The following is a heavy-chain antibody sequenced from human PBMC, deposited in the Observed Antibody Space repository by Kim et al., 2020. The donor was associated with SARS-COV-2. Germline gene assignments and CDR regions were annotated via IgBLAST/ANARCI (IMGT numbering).Heavy chain of an antibody. Sequence: ASVKVSCKASGYTFTSYAMNWVRQAPGQGLEWMGWINTNTGNPTYAQGFTGRFVFSLDTSVSTAYLQISSLKAEDTAVYYCARDPALQYSSGWYLDYYYGMDVWGQGTTVTVSS. D-gene: IGHD6-19*01. CDR3: ARDPALQYSSGWYLDYYYGMDV. CDR2: INTNTGNP. V-gene: IGHV7-4-1*02. J-gene: IGHJ6*02. CDR1: GYTFTSYA.